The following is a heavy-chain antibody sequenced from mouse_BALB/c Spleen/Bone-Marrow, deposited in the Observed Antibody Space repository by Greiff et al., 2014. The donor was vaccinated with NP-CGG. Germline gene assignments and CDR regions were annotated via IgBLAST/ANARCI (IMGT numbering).Heavy chain of an antibody. V-gene: IGHV4-1*02. D-gene: IGHD4-1*01. J-gene: IGHJ2*01. CDR3: ARRGTGGYFDD. Sequence: EVQLVESGGGLVQPGGSLKLSCAASGFDFSRYWMSWVRQAPGKGLEWIGEINPDSSMITYTPALKDKYIISRDNAKNTLYLQMSKVRSEDTAVYYCARRGTGGYFDDWGQGTTLTVSS. CDR2: INPDSSMI. CDR1: GFDFSRYW.